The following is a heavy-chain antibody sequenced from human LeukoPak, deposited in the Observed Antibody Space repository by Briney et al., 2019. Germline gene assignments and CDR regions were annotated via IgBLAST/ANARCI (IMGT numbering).Heavy chain of an antibody. J-gene: IGHJ4*02. D-gene: IGHD3-10*01. CDR1: GYTFIGYY. CDR2: INPNSGVT. CDR3: ARVRSGTGDF. V-gene: IGHV1-2*02. Sequence: ASVKVSCKTSGYTFIGYYIHWVRQAPGQGLEWMGCINPNSGVTNFPQKFQGRVTMTRDTFISTAYMELSRLTSDDTAVYYCARVRSGTGDFWGQGTLVTVSS.